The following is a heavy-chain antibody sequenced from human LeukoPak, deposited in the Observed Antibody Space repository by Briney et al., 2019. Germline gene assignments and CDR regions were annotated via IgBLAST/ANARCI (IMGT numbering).Heavy chain of an antibody. V-gene: IGHV1-2*02. D-gene: IGHD2-2*01. CDR1: GYTFTGYY. CDR3: ARVPVRYCSSTSCSKSGFDY. CDR2: INPNSGGT. J-gene: IGHJ4*02. Sequence: EASVKVSCKASGYTFTGYYMHWVRQAPGQGLEWMGWINPNSGGTNYAQKLQGRVTMTRDTSISTAYMELSRLRSDDTAVYYCARVPVRYCSSTSCSKSGFDYWGQGTLVTVSS.